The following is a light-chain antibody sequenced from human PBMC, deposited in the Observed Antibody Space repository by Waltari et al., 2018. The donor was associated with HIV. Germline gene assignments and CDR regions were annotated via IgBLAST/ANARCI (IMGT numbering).Light chain of an antibody. V-gene: IGLV2-14*03. CDR1: SSDISTYHF. CDR3: SSYTTTNTVV. CDR2: DVD. J-gene: IGLJ2*01. Sequence: QSALTQPASVSGSPGQSITISCSGPSSDISTYHFLSLYQKHPDKAPKLLIYDVDTRPSGVPRRFSGSKSGDTASLTISAIQADDEADYFCSSYTTTNTVVFGGGTKVSVL.